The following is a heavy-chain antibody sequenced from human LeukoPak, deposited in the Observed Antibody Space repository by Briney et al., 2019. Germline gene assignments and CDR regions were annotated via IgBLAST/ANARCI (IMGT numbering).Heavy chain of an antibody. V-gene: IGHV4-59*01. D-gene: IGHD6-13*01. CDR2: IYYGGST. CDR1: GGSISSYY. Sequence: SETLSLTCTVSGGSISSYYWSWIRQPPGKGLEWIGYIYYGGSTNYHPSLKSRVTISVDTSKNQFSLKLSSVTAADTAVYYCARVAAAGNDYWGQGTLVTVSS. J-gene: IGHJ4*02. CDR3: ARVAAAGNDY.